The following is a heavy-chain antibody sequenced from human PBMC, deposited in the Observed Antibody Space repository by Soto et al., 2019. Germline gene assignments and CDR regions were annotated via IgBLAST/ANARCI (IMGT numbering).Heavy chain of an antibody. D-gene: IGHD6-6*01. CDR2: ISGYNGNT. J-gene: IGHJ4*02. Sequence: ASVKVSCKASDYTFTNYGISWVRQAPGQGLEWMGWISGYNGNTNSAQRLQGRVTMTTDTSTSTAYMELRSLRSADTAVYYCARTYSKYFSSSESDYWGQGTLVTVSS. CDR3: ARTYSKYFSSSESDY. V-gene: IGHV1-18*01. CDR1: DYTFTNYG.